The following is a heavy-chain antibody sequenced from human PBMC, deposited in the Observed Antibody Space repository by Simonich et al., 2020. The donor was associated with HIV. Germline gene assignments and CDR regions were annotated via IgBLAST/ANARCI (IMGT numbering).Heavy chain of an antibody. Sequence: EVQLLESGGGLVQPGGSLRLSCAASGFTFSSYAISCVRQAPGKGLGWVAAIRGSGGSTYYADYVKGRFTISRDNSKNTLYLQMNSLRAEDTAVYYCAKDRYYNFWSGYYDYWGQGTLVTVSS. D-gene: IGHD3-3*01. CDR2: IRGSGGST. CDR1: GFTFSSYA. V-gene: IGHV3-23*01. J-gene: IGHJ4*02. CDR3: AKDRYYNFWSGYYDY.